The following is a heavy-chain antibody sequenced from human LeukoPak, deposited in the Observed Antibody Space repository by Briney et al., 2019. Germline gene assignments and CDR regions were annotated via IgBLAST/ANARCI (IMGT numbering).Heavy chain of an antibody. V-gene: IGHV5-51*01. J-gene: IGHJ4*02. CDR1: GYSFTSYW. CDR3: ARINSSSWYLPQYFDY. CDR2: IYPGDSDT. Sequence: GESLKISCKGSGYSFTSYWIGWVCQMPGKGLEWMGIIYPGDSDTRYSPSFQGQVTISADKSISTAYLQWSSLKASDTAMYYCARINSSSWYLPQYFDYWGQGTLVTVSS. D-gene: IGHD6-13*01.